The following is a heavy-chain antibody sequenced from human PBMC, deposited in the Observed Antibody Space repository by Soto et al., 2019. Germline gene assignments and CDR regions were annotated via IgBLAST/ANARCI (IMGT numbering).Heavy chain of an antibody. D-gene: IGHD4-4*01. V-gene: IGHV4-39*01. CDR3: ARHKYSTSGFDS. CDR1: GESITSTTYY. J-gene: IGHJ4*02. CDR2: IYYTGRA. Sequence: SETLSLTCTVSGESITSTTYYWGWNRQPPGKGLEWIASIYYTGRAYYTPSLKSRVTISVDTSKNLVSLELTSVTAADTAVYSCARHKYSTSGFDSWGQGALVTVSS.